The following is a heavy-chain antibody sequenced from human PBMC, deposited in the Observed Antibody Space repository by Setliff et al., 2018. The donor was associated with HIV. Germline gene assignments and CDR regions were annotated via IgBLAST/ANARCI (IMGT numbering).Heavy chain of an antibody. CDR1: GGSLSSDNW. CDR3: ARVRLRVPPSIFDY. D-gene: IGHD2-2*01. J-gene: IGHJ4*02. CDR2: IYHSGIV. Sequence: SETLSLTCAVSGGSLSSDNWWTWVRQPPGKGLEWIGEIYHSGIVNYNPSLQSRVTISTDTAKNQFSLRLNSVTVADTAVYYCARVRLRVPPSIFDYWGMGSLVTVSS. V-gene: IGHV4-4*02.